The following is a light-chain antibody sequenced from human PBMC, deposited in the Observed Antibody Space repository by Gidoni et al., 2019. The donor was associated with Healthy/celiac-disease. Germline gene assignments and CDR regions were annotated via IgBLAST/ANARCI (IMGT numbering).Light chain of an antibody. J-gene: IGKJ3*01. CDR2: AAS. V-gene: IGKV1-39*01. CDR3: QQSYSTPPVT. Sequence: DIQMTQSPSSLSASVGDRVTITCRASQSISSYLNWYQQKPGNAPKLLIYAASSLQSGVPSRFSGSGSGTDFTLTISSLQPEDFATYYCQQSYSTPPVTFGPGTKVDIK. CDR1: QSISSY.